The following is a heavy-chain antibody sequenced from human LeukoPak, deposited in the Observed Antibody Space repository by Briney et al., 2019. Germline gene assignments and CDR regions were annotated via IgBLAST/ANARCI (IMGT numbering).Heavy chain of an antibody. V-gene: IGHV1-2*02. CDR2: INPNSYGT. J-gene: IGHJ4*02. CDR3: ARGGRVTTVVTLLDY. Sequence: WASVKVSCKASGYTFTGYYMHWVRQAPGQGLEWKGWINPNSYGTNYAQKFQGRVTMTRDTSISTAYMELSRLRSDDTAVYYCARGGRVTTVVTLLDYWGQGTLVTVSS. D-gene: IGHD4-23*01. CDR1: GYTFTGYY.